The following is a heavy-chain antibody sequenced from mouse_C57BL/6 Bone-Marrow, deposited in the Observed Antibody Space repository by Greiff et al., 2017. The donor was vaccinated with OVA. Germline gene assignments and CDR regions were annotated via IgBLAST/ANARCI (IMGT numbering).Heavy chain of an antibody. CDR1: GFTFSSYA. CDR2: ISSGGDYI. V-gene: IGHV5-9-1*02. Sequence: EVMLVESGEGLVKPGGSLKLSCAASGFTFSSYAMSWVRQTPEKRLEWVAYISSGGDYIYYADTVKGRVTISRDKARNTLYLQMSSLKSEDTAMYYCTRDGYYAMDYWGQGTSVTVSS. J-gene: IGHJ4*01. D-gene: IGHD2-3*01. CDR3: TRDGYYAMDY.